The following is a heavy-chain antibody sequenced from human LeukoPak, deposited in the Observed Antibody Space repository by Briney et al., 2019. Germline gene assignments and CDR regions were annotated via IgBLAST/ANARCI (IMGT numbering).Heavy chain of an antibody. D-gene: IGHD7-27*01. J-gene: IGHJ6*03. Sequence: GGSLRLSCGAYGFNFSSYGMHWVRQAPGKGLEWVAGISYDGSNKYYADSVKGRFTISRDNSKNTLYLQLNSLRAEDTGVYYCARSELGYYYYYMDVWGKGTTVTVSS. CDR1: GFNFSSYG. CDR3: ARSELGYYYYYMDV. V-gene: IGHV3-30*03. CDR2: ISYDGSNK.